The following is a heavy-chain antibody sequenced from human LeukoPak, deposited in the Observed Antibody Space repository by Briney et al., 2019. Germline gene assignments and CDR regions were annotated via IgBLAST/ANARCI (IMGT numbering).Heavy chain of an antibody. J-gene: IGHJ4*02. CDR3: ARGSSYYFDY. Sequence: GRSLRLSCAASGFTFSNYGMHWVRQAPGKGLEWVAVIWYDGSDKYHADSVKGRFTISRDNAKNTLYLQMSSLRAEDTAVYYCARGSSYYFDYWGQGTLVTVSS. D-gene: IGHD1-26*01. CDR2: IWYDGSDK. CDR1: GFTFSNYG. V-gene: IGHV3-33*01.